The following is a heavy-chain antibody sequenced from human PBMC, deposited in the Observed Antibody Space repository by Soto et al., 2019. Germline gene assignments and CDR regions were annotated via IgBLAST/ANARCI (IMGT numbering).Heavy chain of an antibody. Sequence: SVKVSCKASGGTFSSYAISWVRQAPGQGLEWMGGIIPIFGTANYAQKFQGRVTITADESTSTAYMELSSLRSEDTAVYYCARVRGCMATVPAKLAYWGQGTLDPVSS. J-gene: IGHJ4*02. CDR2: IIPIFGTA. V-gene: IGHV1-69*13. CDR1: GGTFSSYA. CDR3: ARVRGCMATVPAKLAY. D-gene: IGHD4-17*01.